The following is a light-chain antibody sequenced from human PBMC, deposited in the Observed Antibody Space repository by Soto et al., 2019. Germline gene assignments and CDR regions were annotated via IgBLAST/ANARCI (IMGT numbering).Light chain of an antibody. J-gene: IGKJ1*01. CDR3: QQSYSTPWT. CDR2: AAS. V-gene: IGKV1-39*01. Sequence: DIQMTQSPSSLSASVGDRVTITCRASQSISSYLNWYQQKPGKAPKLLIYAASSLQSGVPSRFSGSRPGTDFTLTINSLQPEDFATYYCQQSYSTPWTFGQGTKV. CDR1: QSISSY.